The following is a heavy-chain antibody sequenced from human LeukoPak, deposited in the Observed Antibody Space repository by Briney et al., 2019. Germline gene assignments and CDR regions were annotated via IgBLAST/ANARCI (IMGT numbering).Heavy chain of an antibody. V-gene: IGHV3-23*01. D-gene: IGHD5-18*01. J-gene: IGHJ4*02. CDR3: AKDGYSYGDC. Sequence: GGSLRLSCAASGFTFSSYAMSWVRQAPGKGLEWVSAISGRGGSTYYAHSLKGRFTISRDNSKNTLYLQMNSLRAEDTAVYYCAKDGYSYGDCWGQGTLVSVAS. CDR2: ISGRGGST. CDR1: GFTFSSYA.